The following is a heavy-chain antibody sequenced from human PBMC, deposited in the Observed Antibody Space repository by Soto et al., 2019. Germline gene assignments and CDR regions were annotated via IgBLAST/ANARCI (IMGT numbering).Heavy chain of an antibody. CDR1: GGSISSSNW. CDR2: IYHSGST. J-gene: IGHJ4*02. CDR3: ARNSGYDFGGDFDY. Sequence: QVQLQESGPGLVKPSGTLSLTCAVSGGSISSSNWWSWVRQPPGKGLEWIGEIYHSGSTNYNPSLKSRVTISVDKPMNQFSLKLSVVTAADTAVYYCARNSGYDFGGDFDYWGQGTLVTVSS. V-gene: IGHV4-4*02. D-gene: IGHD5-12*01.